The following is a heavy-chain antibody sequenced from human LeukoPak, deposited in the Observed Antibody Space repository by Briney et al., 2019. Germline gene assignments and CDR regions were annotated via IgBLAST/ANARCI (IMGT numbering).Heavy chain of an antibody. CDR3: TTLYSSSWKTFDY. CDR1: GYSFTSYW. V-gene: IGHV5-51*01. Sequence: GESLKISCKGSGYSFTSYWIGWVRQMPGNGLEWMAIIYPGDSDTRYSPSSQGQVTISADKSISTAYLQWSSLKASDTAMYYCTTLYSSSWKTFDYWGQGTLVTVSS. D-gene: IGHD6-13*01. J-gene: IGHJ4*02. CDR2: IYPGDSDT.